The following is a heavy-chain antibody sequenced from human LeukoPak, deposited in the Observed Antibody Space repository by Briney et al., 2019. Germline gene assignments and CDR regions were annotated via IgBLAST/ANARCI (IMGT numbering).Heavy chain of an antibody. CDR2: IVVGSGNT. CDR3: AAERITIFGVVMY. D-gene: IGHD3-3*01. J-gene: IGHJ4*02. Sequence: SVKVSCKASGFTFTSSAMQWVRQARGQRLEWIGWIVVGSGNTNYAQKFQERVTITRDMSTSTAYMELSSLRSEDTAVYYCAAERITIFGVVMYWGQGTLVTVSS. CDR1: GFTFTSSA. V-gene: IGHV1-58*02.